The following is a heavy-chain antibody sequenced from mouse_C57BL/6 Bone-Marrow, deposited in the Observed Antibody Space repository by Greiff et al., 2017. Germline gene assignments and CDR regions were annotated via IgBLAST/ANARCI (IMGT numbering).Heavy chain of an antibody. V-gene: IGHV1-81*01. CDR1: GYTFTSYG. Sequence: VKLQQSGAELARPGASVKLSCKASGYTFTSYGISWVKQRTGQGLEWIGEIYPRSGNTYYNEKFKGKATLTADKSSSTAYMELRSLTSEDSAVYFCARYYGSSSPWFAYWGQGTLVTVSA. J-gene: IGHJ3*01. CDR3: ARYYGSSSPWFAY. CDR2: IYPRSGNT. D-gene: IGHD1-1*01.